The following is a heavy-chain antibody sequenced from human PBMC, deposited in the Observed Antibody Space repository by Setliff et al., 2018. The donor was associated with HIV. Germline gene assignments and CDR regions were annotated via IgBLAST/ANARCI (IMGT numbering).Heavy chain of an antibody. V-gene: IGHV1-18*01. J-gene: IGHJ6*02. Sequence: ASVKVSCKTSGYMFIAYGMSWVRRAPGQGLEWMGWIGPYNDRTEYAQKFQGRVTMTRDTSTDTAYMELSSLRSEDTAVYYCATDFGTVRGVMDYYYYGMDVWGQGTTVTVSS. CDR1: GYMFIAYG. CDR2: IGPYNDRT. CDR3: ATDFGTVRGVMDYYYYGMDV. D-gene: IGHD3-10*01.